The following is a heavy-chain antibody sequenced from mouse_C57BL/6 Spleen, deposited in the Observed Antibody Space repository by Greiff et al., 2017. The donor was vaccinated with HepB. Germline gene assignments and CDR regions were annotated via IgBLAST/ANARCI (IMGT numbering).Heavy chain of an antibody. J-gene: IGHJ3*01. Sequence: QVQLQQPGAELVMPGASVKLSCKASGYTFTSYWMHWVKQRPGQGLEWIGEIDPSDSYTNYNQKFKGKSTLTVDKSSSTAYMQLSSLTSEDSAVYYCARGDYSNGAWFAYWGQGTLVTVSA. D-gene: IGHD2-5*01. CDR2: IDPSDSYT. V-gene: IGHV1-69*01. CDR3: ARGDYSNGAWFAY. CDR1: GYTFTSYW.